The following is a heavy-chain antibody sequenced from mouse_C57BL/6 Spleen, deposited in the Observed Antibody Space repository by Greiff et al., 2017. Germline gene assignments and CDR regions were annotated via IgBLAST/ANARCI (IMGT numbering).Heavy chain of an antibody. CDR2: ISSGSSTI. D-gene: IGHD2-4*01. V-gene: IGHV5-17*01. J-gene: IGHJ3*01. CDR3: ARTYDYGGTWFAY. Sequence: EVMLVESGGGLVKPGGSLKLSCPASGFTFSDYGMHWVRQAPEKGLEWVAYISSGSSTIYYADTVKGRFTISRDNAKNTLFLQMTSLRSEDTAMYYCARTYDYGGTWFAYWGQGTLVTVSA. CDR1: GFTFSDYG.